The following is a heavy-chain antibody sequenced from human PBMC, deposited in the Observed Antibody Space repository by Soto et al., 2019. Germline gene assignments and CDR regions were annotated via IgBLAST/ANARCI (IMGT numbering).Heavy chain of an antibody. J-gene: IGHJ4*02. CDR2: TYHSGNP. CDR1: GDTISTGGYT. V-gene: IGHV4-30-2*01. D-gene: IGHD2-8*02. CDR3: ARDKITGLFDY. Sequence: PSETLSLTCDVSGDTISTGGYTWAWIRQPPGKALEWIGHTYHSGNPYYNPSLKSRVFISVDRSKNQFSLKLTSVTAADTAVYYCARDKITGLFDYWGQGTLVTVSS.